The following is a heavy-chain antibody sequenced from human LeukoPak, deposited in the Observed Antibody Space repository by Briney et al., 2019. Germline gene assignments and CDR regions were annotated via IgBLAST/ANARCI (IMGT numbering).Heavy chain of an antibody. CDR2: IYYSGTT. V-gene: IGHV4-39*07. Sequence: SETLSLTCTVSGGSISSSSYYWGWIRQSPGKGLEWIGMIYYSGTTYYNPSLKGRVTISVDTSKNQFSLKLSSVTAADTAVYYCARGSVWNYGGTYYYYYYMDVWGKGTTVTVSS. D-gene: IGHD1-7*01. J-gene: IGHJ6*03. CDR3: ARGSVWNYGGTYYYYYYMDV. CDR1: GGSISSSSYY.